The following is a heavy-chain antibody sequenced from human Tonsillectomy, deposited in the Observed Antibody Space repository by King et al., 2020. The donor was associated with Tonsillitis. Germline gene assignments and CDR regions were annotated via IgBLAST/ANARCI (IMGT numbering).Heavy chain of an antibody. CDR2: IYYSVST. Sequence: QLQESGPGLVKPSETLSLTCTVSGGSISISSYYWGGIRQPPGKGLEWIGSIYYSVSTHYNPSLKSRVTISVDTSKNQFSLKLSSVTAADTAVYYCARHSDYDYVWGTFKSCYFDYWGQGTLVTVSS. D-gene: IGHD3-16*01. J-gene: IGHJ4*02. CDR1: GGSISISSYY. V-gene: IGHV4-39*01. CDR3: ARHSDYDYVWGTFKSCYFDY.